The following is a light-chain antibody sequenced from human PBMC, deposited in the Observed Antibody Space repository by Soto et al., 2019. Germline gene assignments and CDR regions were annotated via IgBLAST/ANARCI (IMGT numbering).Light chain of an antibody. J-gene: IGKJ2*01. CDR1: QSLVYSDGNTY. CDR2: KVS. V-gene: IGKV2-24*01. Sequence: DVVLTQSPLSSPVTLGQPASISCRSSQSLVYSDGNTYLSWLHQRPGQPPRLLIYKVSNRLSGVPARLSGSGTGTDFTLKISRVEAEDVGVYYCMQLSHVPFTFGQGTKLEMK. CDR3: MQLSHVPFT.